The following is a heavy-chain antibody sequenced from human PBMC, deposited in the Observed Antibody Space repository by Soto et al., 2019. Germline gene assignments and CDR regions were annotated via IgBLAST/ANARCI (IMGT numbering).Heavy chain of an antibody. CDR2: ISYDGASE. V-gene: IGHV3-30*18. CDR1: AFNFRGFD. D-gene: IGHD2-21*01. CDR3: AKVRSAYCASAACYAMDV. Sequence: GGSLRLSCEGSAFNFRGFDMEWVRQAPGKGLEWVAVISYDGASEYYADPVKGRFTISRDNSRNTLYLQMSSLREDDTAVYYCAKVRSAYCASAACYAMDVWGQGAPVTVSS. J-gene: IGHJ6*02.